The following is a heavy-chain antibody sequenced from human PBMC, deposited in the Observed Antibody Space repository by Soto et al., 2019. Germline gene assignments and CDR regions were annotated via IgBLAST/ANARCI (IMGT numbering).Heavy chain of an antibody. J-gene: IGHJ4*02. V-gene: IGHV3-7*04. CDR3: GTDYRGYFDH. Sequence: DVQLVESGGGLVQPGGSLRLSCAASGFTFSTYWVTWVRQAPGRGLEWVANINQGGREIHYVDSVNGRFSISRANALKSLYLEMNSLTVEGIAVYYCGTDYRGYFDHWGQGALVTVSS. CDR2: INQGGREI. CDR1: GFTFSTYW. D-gene: IGHD4-4*01.